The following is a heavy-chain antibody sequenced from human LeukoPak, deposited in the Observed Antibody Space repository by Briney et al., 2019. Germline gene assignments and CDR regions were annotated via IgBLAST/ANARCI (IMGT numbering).Heavy chain of an antibody. CDR3: ARDSTTVTTFDY. J-gene: IGHJ4*02. D-gene: IGHD4-17*01. V-gene: IGHV1-18*01. CDR1: GYTFTSYG. CDR2: TSAYNGNT. Sequence: ASVKVSCKSSGYTFTSYGITWVRQAPGQGLEWMGWTSAYNGNTNYAQNLQGRVTMTTDTSTSTAYMELRSLRSDDTAVYYCARDSTTVTTFDYWGQGTLVTVSS.